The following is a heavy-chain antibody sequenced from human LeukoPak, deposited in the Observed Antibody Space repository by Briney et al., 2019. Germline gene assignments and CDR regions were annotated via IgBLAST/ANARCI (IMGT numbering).Heavy chain of an antibody. CDR2: ISNSGST. CDR3: ARSAAAGNHWFDP. D-gene: IGHD6-13*01. V-gene: IGHV4-59*08. CDR1: GGSISSYY. J-gene: IGHJ5*02. Sequence: SETLSLTCTVSGGSISSYYWSWIRQPPGKGLEWIGYISNSGSTNYNPSLKSRGTISVDTSKKQFSLKLSSVTAADTAVYYCARSAAAGNHWFDPWGQGTLVTVSS.